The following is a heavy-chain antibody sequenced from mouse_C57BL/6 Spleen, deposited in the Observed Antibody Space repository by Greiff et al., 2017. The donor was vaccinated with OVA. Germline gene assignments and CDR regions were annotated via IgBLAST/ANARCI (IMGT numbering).Heavy chain of an antibody. CDR2: IRNKANGYTT. V-gene: IGHV7-3*01. CDR3: ARSFYYGSSYRYFDV. D-gene: IGHD1-1*01. CDR1: GFTFTDYY. J-gene: IGHJ1*03. Sequence: EVQVVESGGGLVQPGGSLSLSCAASGFTFTDYYMSWVRQPPGKALEWLGFIRNKANGYTTEYSASVKGRFTISRDNSQSILYLQMNALRAEDSATYYCARSFYYGSSYRYFDVWGTGTTVTVSS.